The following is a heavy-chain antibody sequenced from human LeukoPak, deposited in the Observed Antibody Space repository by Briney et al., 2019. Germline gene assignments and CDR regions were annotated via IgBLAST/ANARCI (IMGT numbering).Heavy chain of an antibody. Sequence: SETVSLTCTVSGGSICSYYWGWIRQPPGKGLEGIGSIYYSGRTYYNPSLKRRVTISVDTSKNQYSLKLSSVTAADTAVYYCARRTGAKLYYFDYWGQGTLVTVSS. CDR2: IYYSGRT. CDR3: ARRTGAKLYYFDY. V-gene: IGHV4-39*01. J-gene: IGHJ4*02. CDR1: GGSICSYY. D-gene: IGHD3/OR15-3a*01.